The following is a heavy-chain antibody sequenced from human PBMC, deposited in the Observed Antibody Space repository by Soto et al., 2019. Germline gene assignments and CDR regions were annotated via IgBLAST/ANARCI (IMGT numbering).Heavy chain of an antibody. V-gene: IGHV1-69*13. CDR3: ARKNGDWNYVGYFDY. D-gene: IGHD1-7*01. CDR1: GGTFSSYA. J-gene: IGHJ4*02. CDR2: IIPIFGTA. Sequence: SVKVSCKASGGTFSSYAISWVRQAPGQGLEWMGGIIPIFGTANYAQKFQGRVTITADESTSTAYMELSSLRSEDTAVYYCARKNGDWNYVGYFDYWGQGXLVTVNS.